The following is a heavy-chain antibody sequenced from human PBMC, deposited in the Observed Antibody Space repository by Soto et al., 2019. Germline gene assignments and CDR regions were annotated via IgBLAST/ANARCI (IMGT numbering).Heavy chain of an antibody. D-gene: IGHD1-1*01. J-gene: IGHJ4*02. CDR3: ARQLERGGLPEGFEY. V-gene: IGHV4-4*02. CDR2: IFHSGTT. Sequence: QVQLQESGPGLVEPSGTLSLTCVVSGDSISSSHWWSWVRQPPGKGLEWIGDIFHSGTTKYNPSLESRVTMSVDKSNNQLSLKLSSVTAADTAVYYCARQLERGGLPEGFEYWGQGTLATVSS. CDR1: GDSISSSHW.